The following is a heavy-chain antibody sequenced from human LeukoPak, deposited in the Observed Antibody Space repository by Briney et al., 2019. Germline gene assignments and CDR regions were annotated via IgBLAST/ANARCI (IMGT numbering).Heavy chain of an antibody. CDR3: ARTESGCSSTSCSTGYYYYYMDV. CDR1: GFTFSSYS. D-gene: IGHD2-2*01. J-gene: IGHJ6*03. CDR2: ISSSSSYI. V-gene: IGHV3-21*01. Sequence: GGSLRLSCAASGFTFSSYSMNWVRQAPGKGLEWVSSISSSSSYIYYADSVKGRFTISRDKAKNSLYLQMNSLRAEDTAVYYCARTESGCSSTSCSTGYYYYYMDVWGKGTTVTVSS.